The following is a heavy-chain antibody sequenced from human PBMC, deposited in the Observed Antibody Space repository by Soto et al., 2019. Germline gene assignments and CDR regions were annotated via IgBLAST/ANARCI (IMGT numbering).Heavy chain of an antibody. V-gene: IGHV3-33*01. CDR1: GFTFSSYG. Sequence: GSLRLSCAASGFTFSSYGMHWVRQAPGKGLEWVAVIWYDGSNKYYADSVKGRFTISRDNSKNTLYLQMNSLRAEDTAVYYCARPSDTGLGALNAFDIWGQGTMVTRLL. J-gene: IGHJ3*02. CDR3: ARPSDTGLGALNAFDI. D-gene: IGHD5-18*01. CDR2: IWYDGSNK.